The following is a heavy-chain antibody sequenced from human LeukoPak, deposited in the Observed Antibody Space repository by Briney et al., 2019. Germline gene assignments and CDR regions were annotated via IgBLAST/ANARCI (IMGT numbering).Heavy chain of an antibody. CDR3: ARDGAPYNYGDLLDFDY. CDR1: GFTFSHYS. V-gene: IGHV3-21*01. Sequence: GGSLRLSCAASGFTFSHYSMNWVRQDPGKGPEWVSSISRSSTYIYYADSVKGRFTISRDNAKNSLYLQLNSLRAEDTAVSYCARDGAPYNYGDLLDFDYWGQGTLVTVSS. CDR2: ISRSSTYI. D-gene: IGHD4-17*01. J-gene: IGHJ4*02.